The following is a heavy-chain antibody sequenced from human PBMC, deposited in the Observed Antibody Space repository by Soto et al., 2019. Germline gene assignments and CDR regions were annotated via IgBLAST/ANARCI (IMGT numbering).Heavy chain of an antibody. CDR2: ISWNSGDI. V-gene: IGHV3-9*01. J-gene: IGHJ6*03. Sequence: EVQLVESGGGLVQPGRSLRLSCAASGFSFDDYAMQWVRQPPGKGLEWVSGISWNSGDIGYADSVKGRFTISRDNAKSSLYLQMNGLRADDTALYYCGKNGYHTVTSPDDYYYRDIWGKGTTVTVSS. D-gene: IGHD4-17*01. CDR3: GKNGYHTVTSPDDYYYRDI. CDR1: GFSFDDYA.